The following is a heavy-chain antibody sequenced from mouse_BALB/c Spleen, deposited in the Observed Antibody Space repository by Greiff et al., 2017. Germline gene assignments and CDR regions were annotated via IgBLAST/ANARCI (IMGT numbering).Heavy chain of an antibody. D-gene: IGHD2-3*01. J-gene: IGHJ2*01. V-gene: IGHV5-12-1*01. CDR1: GFAFSSYD. CDR2: ISSGGGST. CDR3: ARHDGIHFDY. Sequence: EVQLVESGGGLVKPGGSLKLSCAASGFAFSSYDMSWVRQTPEKRLEWVAYISSGGGSTYYPDTVKGRFTISRDNAKNTLYLQMSSLKSEDTAMYYCARHDGIHFDYWGQGTTLTVSS.